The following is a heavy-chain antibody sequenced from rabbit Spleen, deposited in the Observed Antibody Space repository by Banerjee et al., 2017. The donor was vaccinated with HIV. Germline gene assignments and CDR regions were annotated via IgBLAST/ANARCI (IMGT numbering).Heavy chain of an antibody. CDR2: IYTGSTGTI. CDR1: GFSFSAVHW. CDR3: ARDSGSYDYIDVYFNL. J-gene: IGHJ4*01. D-gene: IGHD6-1*01. Sequence: QSLEESGGDLVKPGASLTLTCTASGFSFSAVHWLYWVRQAPGKGLEWIGTIYTGSTGTIDFAFWAKGRFTISKTSSTTVTLQMTSLTAADTATYLGARDSGSYDYIDVYFNLWGQGTLVTVS. V-gene: IGHV1S40*01.